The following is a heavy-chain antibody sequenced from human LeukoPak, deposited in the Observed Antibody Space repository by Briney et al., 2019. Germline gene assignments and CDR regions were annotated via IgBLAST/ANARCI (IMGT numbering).Heavy chain of an antibody. CDR1: GFTFSNYW. CDR2: INPAGNYV. J-gene: IGHJ5*01. D-gene: IGHD1-26*01. V-gene: IGHV3-74*01. CDR3: VRDWDHFDFDS. Sequence: GGSLRLSCAASGFTFSNYWIHWVRQAPGKGLVWASRINPAGNYVNYADSVKGRFTISRDNAKNTVYLQMNSLRAEDTALFYCVRDWDHFDFDSWGQGTLVTVSS.